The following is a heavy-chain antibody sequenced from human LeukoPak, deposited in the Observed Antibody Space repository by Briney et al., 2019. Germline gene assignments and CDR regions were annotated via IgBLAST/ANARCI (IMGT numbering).Heavy chain of an antibody. J-gene: IGHJ4*02. CDR3: ARDDPLIAVAGTFDY. D-gene: IGHD6-19*01. V-gene: IGHV1-2*02. CDR1: GYTFTGYY. Sequence: RASVKVSCKASGYTFTGYYMHWVRQAPGRGLEWMGWINPNSGGTNYAQKFQGRVTMTRDTSISTAYMELSRLRSDDTAVYYCARDDPLIAVAGTFDYWGQGTLVTVSS. CDR2: INPNSGGT.